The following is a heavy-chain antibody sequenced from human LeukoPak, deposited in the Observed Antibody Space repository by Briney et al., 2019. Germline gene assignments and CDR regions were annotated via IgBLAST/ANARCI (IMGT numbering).Heavy chain of an antibody. Sequence: SSVKVSCKASGYTFSSYSIIWVRQAPAHGLEWMGGIIPLCCTANYAQQLQGRVTITADESTSTAYLELSSLRSEDTAVYYCARASCYGDYYLDYWGQGTLVTVSS. V-gene: IGHV1-69*13. J-gene: IGHJ4*02. CDR1: GYTFSSYS. CDR3: ARASCYGDYYLDY. CDR2: IIPLCCTA. D-gene: IGHD4-17*01.